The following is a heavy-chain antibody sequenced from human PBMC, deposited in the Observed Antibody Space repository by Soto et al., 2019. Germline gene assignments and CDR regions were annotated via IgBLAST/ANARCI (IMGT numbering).Heavy chain of an antibody. CDR1: GFTFTNYG. V-gene: IGHV3-21*01. D-gene: IGHD6-19*01. CDR3: TREESIIIPAVADF. CDR2: VSKSDYT. J-gene: IGHJ4*02. Sequence: PGGSLRLSCAVSGFTFTNYGFNWVRQAPGKGLEWVSSVSKSDYTYYSDSVKGRFTISRDNAKNSVSLQMKNLRAEDTAVYYCTREESIIIPAVADFWGQGTLVTVSS.